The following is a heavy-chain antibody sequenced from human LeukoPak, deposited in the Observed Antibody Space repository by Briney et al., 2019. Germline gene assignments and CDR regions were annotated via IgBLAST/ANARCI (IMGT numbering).Heavy chain of an antibody. CDR2: ISVGSDVI. V-gene: IGHV3-23*01. Sequence: GGSLRLSCAVSGLTFSNSAMSWVRQAPGKGLEWVSAISVGSDVIYYADSVKGRFAISRDNSKHTVYLQMDSLRAEDTAVYYCAKEIRGSYWYYGMDVWGQGTTVTVSS. CDR1: GLTFSNSA. CDR3: AKEIRGSYWYYGMDV. J-gene: IGHJ6*02. D-gene: IGHD1-26*01.